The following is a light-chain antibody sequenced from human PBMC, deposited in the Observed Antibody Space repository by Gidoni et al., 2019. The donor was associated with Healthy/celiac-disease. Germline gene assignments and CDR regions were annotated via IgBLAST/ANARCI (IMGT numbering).Light chain of an antibody. CDR3: QQRSNWPPRIT. J-gene: IGKJ4*01. Sequence: IVLTQSPATLPLSPGARATLSCRASQSVSSYLAWYQQKPGQAPRLLIYDASNRATGIPARFSGSGSGTDFTLTISSLEPEDFAVYYCQQRSNWPPRITFGGGTKVEIK. CDR1: QSVSSY. CDR2: DAS. V-gene: IGKV3-11*01.